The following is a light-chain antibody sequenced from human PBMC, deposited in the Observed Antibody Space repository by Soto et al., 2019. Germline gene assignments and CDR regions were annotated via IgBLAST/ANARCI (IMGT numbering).Light chain of an antibody. Sequence: QPALTQPASVSGSPGQSITISCTGTSSDVGGYNYVSWYQQHPGKAPKLMIYEVSNRPSGVSNRFSGSKSGNTASLTISGLQVEDEADYYCSSYTSSSTVVFGGGTQLTVL. CDR2: EVS. J-gene: IGLJ2*01. CDR3: SSYTSSSTVV. V-gene: IGLV2-14*01. CDR1: SSDVGGYNY.